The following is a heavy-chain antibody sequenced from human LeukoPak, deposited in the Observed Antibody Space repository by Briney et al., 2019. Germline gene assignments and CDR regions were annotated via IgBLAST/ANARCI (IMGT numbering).Heavy chain of an antibody. D-gene: IGHD6-13*01. CDR1: GFTFSSYG. CDR3: ARTIAAPGTGNYYYYYMDV. Sequence: PGGSLRLSCAASGFTFSSYGMHWVRQAPGKGLEWVAVISYDGSNKYYADSVKGRFTISRDNSKNTLYLQMNSLRSDDTAVYYCARTIAAPGTGNYYYYYMDVWGKGTTVTVSS. J-gene: IGHJ6*03. CDR2: ISYDGSNK. V-gene: IGHV3-30*03.